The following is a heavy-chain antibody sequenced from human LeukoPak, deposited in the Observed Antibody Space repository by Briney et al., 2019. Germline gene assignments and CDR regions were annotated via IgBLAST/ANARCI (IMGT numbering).Heavy chain of an antibody. CDR2: ASSGGSI. Sequence: SETLSLTCTLSGGSISSGNYYWGWIRQPAGKGLEWIGRASSGGSINYNPSLKSRVTISLDTSKNQFSLKLRSVTATDTAVYYCARGVYYQGYAFDIWGQGTMVAVSS. J-gene: IGHJ3*02. CDR1: GGSISSGNYY. D-gene: IGHD5/OR15-5a*01. CDR3: ARGVYYQGYAFDI. V-gene: IGHV4-61*02.